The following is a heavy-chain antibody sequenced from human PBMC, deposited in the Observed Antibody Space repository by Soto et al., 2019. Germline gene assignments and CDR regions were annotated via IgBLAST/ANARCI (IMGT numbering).Heavy chain of an antibody. CDR3: ARARCSGNSCYVPDY. J-gene: IGHJ4*01. CDR2: ISGSGGSP. CDR1: GFTFNSYT. Sequence: GGSLRLSCAASGFTFNSYTMAWVRPAPGKGLEWVSSISGSGGSPSYADSVQGRFTISRDNSRNTLSLQMNSLRAEDTATYYCARARCSGNSCYVPDYWGHGSLVTVSS. V-gene: IGHV3-23*01. D-gene: IGHD2-15*01.